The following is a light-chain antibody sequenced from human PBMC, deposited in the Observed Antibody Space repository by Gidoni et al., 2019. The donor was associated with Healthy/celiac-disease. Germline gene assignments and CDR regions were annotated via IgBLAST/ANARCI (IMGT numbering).Light chain of an antibody. J-gene: IGKJ1*01. CDR2: AAS. V-gene: IGKV1-27*01. CDR1: QGISNY. Sequence: DIQMTQSPSSLSASVGYRVTITRRASQGISNYLAWYQQKPGKVPKLLIYAASTLQSGVPARFSGSGSGTDFTLTISSLQPEDVATYYCQKYNSAPRTFGQGTKVEIK. CDR3: QKYNSAPRT.